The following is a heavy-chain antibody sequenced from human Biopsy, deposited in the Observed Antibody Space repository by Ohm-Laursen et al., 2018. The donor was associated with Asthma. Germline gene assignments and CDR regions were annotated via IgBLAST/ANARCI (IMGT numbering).Heavy chain of an antibody. J-gene: IGHJ2*01. V-gene: IGHV1-2*06. CDR3: ARIKIRIGAGTDRYFDL. CDR1: GYPFTDYY. CDR2: IDPNSGGT. Sequence: VSSVKVSCNASGYPFTDYYVHWVRQAPEQGLEWIGRIDPNSGGTNYAQKFLGRVTMTRDTSVNTAFMVLSRLRSDDTAVYYCARIKIRIGAGTDRYFDLWGRGTLVTVSS. D-gene: IGHD3-16*01.